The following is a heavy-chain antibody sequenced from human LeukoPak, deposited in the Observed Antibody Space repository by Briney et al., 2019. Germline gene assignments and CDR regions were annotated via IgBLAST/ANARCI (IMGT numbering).Heavy chain of an antibody. V-gene: IGHV4-4*07. J-gene: IGHJ4*02. CDR3: ARDGTSHYYDSSGQFDY. Sequence: PSETLSLTCTVSGGSISSYYWSWIRQPPGKGLEWIGRIYTSGSTNYNPSLKSRVTMSVDTSKNQFSLKLSSVTAADTAVYYCARDGTSHYYDSSGQFDYWGQGTLVTVSS. D-gene: IGHD3-22*01. CDR1: GGSISSYY. CDR2: IYTSGST.